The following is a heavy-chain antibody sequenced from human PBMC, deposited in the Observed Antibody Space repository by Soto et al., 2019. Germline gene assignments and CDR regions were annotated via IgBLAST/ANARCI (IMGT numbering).Heavy chain of an antibody. CDR1: GGSISSGGYY. CDR3: ARGSYGSGSYPKETYYYGMDV. CDR2: IYYSGST. Sequence: SETLSLTCTVSGGSISSGGYYWSWIRQHPGKGLEWIGYIYYSGSTYYNPSLKSRVTISVDTSKNQFSLKLSSVTAADTAVYYCARGSYGSGSYPKETYYYGMDVWRQGTTVTVPS. D-gene: IGHD3-10*01. J-gene: IGHJ6*02. V-gene: IGHV4-31*03.